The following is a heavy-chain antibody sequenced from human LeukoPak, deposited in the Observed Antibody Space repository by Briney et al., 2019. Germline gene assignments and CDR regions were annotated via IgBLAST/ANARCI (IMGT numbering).Heavy chain of an antibody. CDR1: GLTFSGQW. D-gene: IGHD3-16*02. CDR2: IKHDEREK. Sequence: GESLRLSCVASGLTFSGQWLNWVRQAPGQGLEWVANIKHDEREKYYVDSVKGRFTISRDDGQNSLSLHMNTVRAEDTAVYYCGYTNNFYHWGQGALVVVSA. V-gene: IGHV3-7*01. J-gene: IGHJ4*02. CDR3: GYTNNFYH.